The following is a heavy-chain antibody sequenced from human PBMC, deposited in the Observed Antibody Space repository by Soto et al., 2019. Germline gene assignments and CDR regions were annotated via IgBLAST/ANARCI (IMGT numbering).Heavy chain of an antibody. CDR3: AREGSSYGMDV. CDR1: GGTFSSYT. Sequence: QVQLVQSGAEVKKPGSSAKVSCKASGGTFSSYTISWVRQAPGQGLEWMGRIIPILGIANYAQKFQGRVTITADKSTSTAYMELSSLRSEDTAVYYCAREGSSYGMDVWGQGTTVTVSS. V-gene: IGHV1-69*08. J-gene: IGHJ6*02. D-gene: IGHD1-26*01. CDR2: IIPILGIA.